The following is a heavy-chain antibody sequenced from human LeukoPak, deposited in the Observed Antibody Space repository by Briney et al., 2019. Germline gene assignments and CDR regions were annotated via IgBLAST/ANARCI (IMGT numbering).Heavy chain of an antibody. D-gene: IGHD2-15*01. CDR2: IGTAGDT. J-gene: IGHJ6*02. Sequence: GGSLRLSCAASGFTFSSYDMHWVRQATGRGLEWVSAIGTAGDTYYPGSVKGRFTISRENAKNSLYLQMNSLRAGDTAVYYCARDRKGYCSGGSCYSVYYGMDVWGQGTTVTVSS. CDR3: ARDRKGYCSGGSCYSVYYGMDV. CDR1: GFTFSSYD. V-gene: IGHV3-13*01.